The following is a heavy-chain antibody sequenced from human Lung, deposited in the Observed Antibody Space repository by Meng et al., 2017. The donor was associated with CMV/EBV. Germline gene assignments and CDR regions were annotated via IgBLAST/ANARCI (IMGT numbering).Heavy chain of an antibody. CDR3: AKSLYTNYYSTYYGLDV. D-gene: IGHD3-22*01. Sequence: ASVXVSXKASGYTFIGYDLHWVRQAPGQGLEWMGWINPKSGGTNYAQRFQGRVTMTRDTSINTVYMELRRLRSDDTAVYFCAKSLYTNYYSTYYGLDVWGQGXTVTASS. CDR1: GYTFIGYD. CDR2: INPKSGGT. V-gene: IGHV1-2*02. J-gene: IGHJ6*02.